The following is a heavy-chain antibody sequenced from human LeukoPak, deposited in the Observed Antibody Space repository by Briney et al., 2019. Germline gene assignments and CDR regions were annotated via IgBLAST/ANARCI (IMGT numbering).Heavy chain of an antibody. V-gene: IGHV4-4*02. J-gene: IGHJ4*02. CDR3: ARGLVDTGRSRFDY. CDR2: IHHSGST. D-gene: IGHD5-12*01. Sequence: SGTLSLTCAVSGESISSSNWWSWVRQPPGKGLEWIREIHHSGSTNYNPSLKSRVTISLDKPKNQLSLKMTSVTAADTAVYYCARGLVDTGRSRFDYWGQGTLVTVSS. CDR1: GESISSSNW.